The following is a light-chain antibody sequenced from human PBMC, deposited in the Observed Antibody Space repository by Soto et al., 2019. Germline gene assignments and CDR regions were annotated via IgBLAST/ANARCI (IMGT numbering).Light chain of an antibody. V-gene: IGLV2-14*01. Sequence: QSVLTQPASVSGSPGQSITVSCTGTSSDVGGYNYVSWYQQHPGKAPKLLIYDVTNRPSGVSDRFSGSKSGNTASLTISGLQAEDEADYYCSSYTSSHTLVFGSGTKVTVL. J-gene: IGLJ1*01. CDR2: DVT. CDR3: SSYTSSHTLV. CDR1: SSDVGGYNY.